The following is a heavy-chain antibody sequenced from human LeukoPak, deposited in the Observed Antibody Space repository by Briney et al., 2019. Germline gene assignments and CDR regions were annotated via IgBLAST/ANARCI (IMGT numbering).Heavy chain of an antibody. D-gene: IGHD3-10*01. CDR1: GGSISSYY. J-gene: IGHJ5*02. CDR2: IYTSGST. CDR3: ARARLLWFGGRWFDP. Sequence: SETLSLTCTASGGSISSYYWSWIRQPAGKGLEWIWRIYTSGSTNYNPSLKSRVTISVDTSNNQISLKLSSVTTADTTVYYCARARLLWFGGRWFDPWGQGTLVTVSS. V-gene: IGHV4-4*07.